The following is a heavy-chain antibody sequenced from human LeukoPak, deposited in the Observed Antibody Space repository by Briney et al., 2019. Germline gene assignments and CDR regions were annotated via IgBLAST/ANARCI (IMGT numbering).Heavy chain of an antibody. CDR1: GGSLNIYY. D-gene: IGHD3-10*01. V-gene: IGHV4-59*01. CDR2: INDRGNT. J-gene: IGHJ4*02. CDR3: ARSSSASYHHAFGL. Sequence: PSETLSLTCTVSGGSLNIYYWSWLRQSPGKGLEWIAFINDRGNTNYIPSLMSRVTISMDTSKSQFSLTVNSVTPADAGVYFCARSSSASYHHAFGLWGQGILVTVSP.